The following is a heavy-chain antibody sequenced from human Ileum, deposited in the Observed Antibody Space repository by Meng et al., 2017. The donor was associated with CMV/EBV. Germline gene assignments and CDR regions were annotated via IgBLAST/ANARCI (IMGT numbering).Heavy chain of an antibody. CDR2: INTNNGNT. J-gene: IGHJ4*02. CDR3: ARGIDY. V-gene: IGHV1-18*01. Sequence: QDQLVQSGGEVKKPGASVKVSCKASGYTFTSQGITWVRQAPGQGLEWMGWINTNNGNTNYAWKFQGRVTMTTDTSTSTGYMELRSLRSDDTAVYYCARGIDYWGQGTLVTVDS. CDR1: GYTFTSQG.